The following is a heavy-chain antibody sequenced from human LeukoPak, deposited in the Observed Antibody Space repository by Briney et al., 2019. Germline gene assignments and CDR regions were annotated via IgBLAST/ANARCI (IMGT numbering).Heavy chain of an antibody. V-gene: IGHV1-69*04. Sequence: SVKVSCKASGYTFTSYGISWVRQAPGQGLEWMGRIIPILGIANYAQKFQGRVTITADKSTSTAYMELSSLRSEDTAVYYCAREKVVVAATLKYAFDIWGQGTMVTASS. CDR3: AREKVVVAATLKYAFDI. D-gene: IGHD2-15*01. CDR2: IIPILGIA. CDR1: GYTFTSYG. J-gene: IGHJ3*02.